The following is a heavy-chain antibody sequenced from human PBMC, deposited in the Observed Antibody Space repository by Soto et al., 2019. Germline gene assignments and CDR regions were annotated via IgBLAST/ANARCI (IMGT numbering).Heavy chain of an antibody. D-gene: IGHD1-26*01. CDR2: IDNAGSSA. CDR1: GFTFSIYW. Sequence: EVQLVESGGGLVQPGGSLRLSCAASGFTFSIYWMHWVRQAPGKGPVWVSRIDNAGSSARYADSVKGRFTISRDNAKNTVYLQMISLRAEDTAVYSCTRVGGSVSGMDVWGQGTTVTVSS. J-gene: IGHJ6*02. V-gene: IGHV3-74*01. CDR3: TRVGGSVSGMDV.